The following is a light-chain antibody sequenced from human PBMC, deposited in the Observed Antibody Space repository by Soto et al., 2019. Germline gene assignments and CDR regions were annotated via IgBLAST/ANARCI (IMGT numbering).Light chain of an antibody. CDR3: QHYNSYSEA. V-gene: IGKV3-20*01. J-gene: IGKJ1*01. CDR2: VAS. CDR1: QSVSNNY. Sequence: EIVLTQSPGTLSLSPGERATLSCRASQSVSNNYLAWYQQKPGQAPRLLIYVASSRATGIPARFSGSGSGTEFTLTISSLQPDDFATYYCQHYNSYSEAFGQGTKVDIK.